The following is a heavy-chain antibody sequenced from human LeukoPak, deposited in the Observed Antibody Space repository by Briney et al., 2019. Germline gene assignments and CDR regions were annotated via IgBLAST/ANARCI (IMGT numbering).Heavy chain of an antibody. V-gene: IGHV3-48*02. CDR1: GFTFSRFW. Sequence: GGSLRLSCAASGFTFSRFWMSWVRQAPGKGLEWVSYISSSGNTIYYADSVKGRFTISRDNAKNSLYLQMNSLRDEDTALYYCARVWGSGSYFLGRLDYWGQGTLVTVSS. CDR2: ISSSGNTI. D-gene: IGHD3-10*01. J-gene: IGHJ4*02. CDR3: ARVWGSGSYFLGRLDY.